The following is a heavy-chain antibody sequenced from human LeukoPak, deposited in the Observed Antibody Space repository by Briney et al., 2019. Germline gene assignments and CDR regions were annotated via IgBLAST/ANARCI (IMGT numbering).Heavy chain of an antibody. D-gene: IGHD2-2*01. J-gene: IGHJ4*02. CDR1: GGSIRSYY. CDR2: ISYSGST. Sequence: SETLSLTCTVSGGSIRSYYWSWIRQPPGKGLEWIGYISYSGSTNYNPSLKSRVTISVDTSKNQFSLKLSSVTAADTAVYYCARIYCSSTSCPNDYWGQGTLVTVSS. CDR3: ARIYCSSTSCPNDY. V-gene: IGHV4-59*01.